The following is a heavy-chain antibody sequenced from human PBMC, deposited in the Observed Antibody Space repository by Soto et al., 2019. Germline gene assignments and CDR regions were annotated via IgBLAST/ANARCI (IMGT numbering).Heavy chain of an antibody. V-gene: IGHV4-59*01. CDR2: IYYSGST. CDR1: GGSISSYY. J-gene: IGHJ4*02. D-gene: IGHD3-10*01. Sequence: SETLSLTCTVSGGSISSYYWSWIRQPPGKGLEWIGYIYYSGSTNYNPPPKSRVTISVDTSKNQFSLKLSSVTAADTAVYYCARGGYYGSGSYYPLFDYWGQGTLVTVSS. CDR3: ARGGYYGSGSYYPLFDY.